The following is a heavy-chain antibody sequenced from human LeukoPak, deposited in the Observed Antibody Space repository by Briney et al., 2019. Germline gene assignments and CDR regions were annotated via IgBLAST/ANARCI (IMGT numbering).Heavy chain of an antibody. CDR1: GFTFRTYW. Sequence: PGGSLRLSCAASGFTFRTYWLSWVRQSPGKGLEWLGNIKEDGTEKNYADSVKGRFTISRDNAKKTLYLQMNSLKTEDTAVYYCTTEIPRSEIDYWGQGTLVTVSS. D-gene: IGHD1-14*01. CDR3: TTEIPRSEIDY. V-gene: IGHV3-7*03. CDR2: IKEDGTEK. J-gene: IGHJ4*02.